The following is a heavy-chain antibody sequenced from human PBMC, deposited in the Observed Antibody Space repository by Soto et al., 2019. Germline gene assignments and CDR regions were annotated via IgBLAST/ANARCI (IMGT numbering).Heavy chain of an antibody. CDR1: GFTFSSYA. J-gene: IGHJ4*02. CDR3: AKGQSGWYAPFDY. D-gene: IGHD6-19*01. CDR2: ISGSGGST. Sequence: EVQLLESGGGLVQPGGSLRLSCAASGFTFSSYAMSWVRQAPGKGLEWVSTISGSGGSTYYADSVKGRFTISRDNSKNRLYLQMSSLRAEDTAVYSCAKGQSGWYAPFDYWGQGTLVTVSS. V-gene: IGHV3-23*01.